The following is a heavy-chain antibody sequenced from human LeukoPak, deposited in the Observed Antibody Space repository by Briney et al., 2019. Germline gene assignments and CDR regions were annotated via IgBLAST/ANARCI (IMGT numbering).Heavy chain of an antibody. J-gene: IGHJ5*02. CDR2: IYYSGST. CDR3: ARPPELRYFDYWFDP. CDR1: GGSISSRSYY. Sequence: SETLSLTCTVSGGSISSRSYYWGWIRQPPGKGLEWIGSIYYSGSTYYNPSLQSRVTISVDTSKNQFSLKLNSVTAADTAVYYCARPPELRYFDYWFDPWGQGTLVTVSS. D-gene: IGHD3-9*01. V-gene: IGHV4-39*01.